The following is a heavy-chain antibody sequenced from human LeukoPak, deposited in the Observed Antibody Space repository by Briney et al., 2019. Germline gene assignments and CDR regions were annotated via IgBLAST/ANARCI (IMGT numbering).Heavy chain of an antibody. V-gene: IGHV3-21*01. CDR3: ALAVAGEVDY. D-gene: IGHD6-19*01. CDR2: ISSSSSYI. CDR1: GFTFSSYS. Sequence: GGSLRLSSAASGFTFSSYSMNWVRQAPGKGLEWVSSISSSSSYIYYADSVKGRFTISRDNAKNSLYLQMNSLRAEDTAVYYCALAVAGEVDYWGQGTLVAVSS. J-gene: IGHJ4*02.